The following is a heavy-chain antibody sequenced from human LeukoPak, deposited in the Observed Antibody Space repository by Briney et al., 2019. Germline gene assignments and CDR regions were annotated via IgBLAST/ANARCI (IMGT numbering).Heavy chain of an antibody. Sequence: ASVKVSCKASGYTFTSYYMHWVRQAPGQGLEWMGIINPSGGSTSYAQKFQGRVTMTRDTSTSTVYMELSSLRSEDTAVYYCARVIIGYYDSSGAFDYWGQGTLVTVSS. D-gene: IGHD3-22*01. CDR1: GYTFTSYY. J-gene: IGHJ4*02. V-gene: IGHV1-46*01. CDR3: ARVIIGYYDSSGAFDY. CDR2: INPSGGST.